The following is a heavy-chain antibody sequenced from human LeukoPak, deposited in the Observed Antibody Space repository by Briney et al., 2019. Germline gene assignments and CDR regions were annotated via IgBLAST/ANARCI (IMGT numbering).Heavy chain of an antibody. V-gene: IGHV5-51*01. CDR3: ARHLRLWQNWFDP. D-gene: IGHD5-18*01. CDR1: GYSFTSYW. CDR2: IYPGDSDT. Sequence: NHGESLKISCKGSGYSFTSYWIGWVRQMPGKGLEWMGIIYPGDSDTRYSPSFQGQVTISADKSISTAYLQWSSLKASDTAMYYCARHLRLWQNWFDPWGQGTLVTVSS. J-gene: IGHJ5*02.